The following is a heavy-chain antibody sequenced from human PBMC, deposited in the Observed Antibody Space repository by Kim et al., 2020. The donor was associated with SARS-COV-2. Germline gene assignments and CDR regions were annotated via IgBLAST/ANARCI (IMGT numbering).Heavy chain of an antibody. CDR1: GYTFSSHW. CDR3: AKTLAAPGAWFDP. D-gene: IGHD6-19*01. CDR2: IYSVDSDT. J-gene: IGHJ5*02. Sequence: GESLKISCKGSGYTFSSHWIGWVRQMPGRGLEWMGTIYSVDSDTKYSPSFEGQVSISAAKSIRTAYLQWNSLKAPDTATYYCAKTLAAPGAWFDPWGQGTLVIVSS. V-gene: IGHV5-51*01.